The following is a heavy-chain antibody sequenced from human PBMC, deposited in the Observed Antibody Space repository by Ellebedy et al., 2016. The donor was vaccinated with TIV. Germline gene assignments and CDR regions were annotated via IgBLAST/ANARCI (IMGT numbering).Heavy chain of an antibody. CDR3: ARGRGYYDSKSYYKGHDD. V-gene: IGHV1-8*01. Sequence: AASVKVSCKASGYTFTSYDIYWVRQATGQGLEWMGWMNPNSGNTGHAQNFQGRVTMTRNTAISTAYMELSSLRSEDTAVYYCARGRGYYDSKSYYKGHDDWGQGTLVTVSS. D-gene: IGHD3-10*01. CDR2: MNPNSGNT. J-gene: IGHJ4*02. CDR1: GYTFTSYD.